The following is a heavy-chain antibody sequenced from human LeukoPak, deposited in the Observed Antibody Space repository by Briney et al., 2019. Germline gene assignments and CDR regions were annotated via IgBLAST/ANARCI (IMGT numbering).Heavy chain of an antibody. Sequence: SETLSLTCSVSGGDISSDFWSWIRQPPGKGLEWIGYIHYSGSATYNPSLRSGVTIELDPSRKQFSLRLNSVTAADTAVYYCAREITLTGYKFGLGFNYWGQGTLVTVSS. V-gene: IGHV4-59*01. CDR3: AREITLTGYKFGLGFNY. CDR1: GGDISSDF. CDR2: IHYSGSA. D-gene: IGHD5-12*01. J-gene: IGHJ4*02.